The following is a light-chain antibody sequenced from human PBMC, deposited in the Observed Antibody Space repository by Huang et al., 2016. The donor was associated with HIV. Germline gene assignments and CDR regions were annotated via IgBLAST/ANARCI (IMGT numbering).Light chain of an antibody. CDR3: QHYSSPWT. CDR1: QSISKW. V-gene: IGKV1-5*03. J-gene: IGKJ1*01. CDR2: EAS. Sequence: DIQVTQSPSTLSASVSDRVTITCRASQSISKWLAWYQQRPGKAPKLLIYEASSLKSGVPLRFSGSGSGTEFTLTISTLEPDDFAIYYCQHYSSPWTFGQGTTVEIK.